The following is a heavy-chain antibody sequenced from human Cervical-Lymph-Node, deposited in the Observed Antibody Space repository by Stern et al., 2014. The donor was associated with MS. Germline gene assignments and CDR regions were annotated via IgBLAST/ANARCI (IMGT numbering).Heavy chain of an antibody. D-gene: IGHD5-18*01. V-gene: IGHV5-51*03. J-gene: IGHJ6*02. CDR1: GYSFATYW. CDR3: ARPGDDTAKYGLDV. CDR2: IYPGDSDT. Sequence: EVHLVESGAEVKKPGESLKISCKGSGYSFATYWIGWVRQMPGEGLEWMGIIYPGDSDTRYSPSFQGQVTISADKSISTAYLHWSSLKASDTDMYYCARPGDDTAKYGLDVWGQGTTVTVSS.